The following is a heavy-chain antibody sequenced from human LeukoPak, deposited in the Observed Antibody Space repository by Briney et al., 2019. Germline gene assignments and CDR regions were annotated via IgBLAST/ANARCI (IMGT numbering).Heavy chain of an antibody. CDR3: VRDLGGSSGH. Sequence: GGSLILSCAAAGFTFSSNWMHWVRQAPGEGLVWVSRINEDGSTTNYADSVKGRSTIFRDNAKNTLYLQMNSLRAEDTAVYYCVRDLGGSSGHWGQGTLVTVSS. J-gene: IGHJ4*02. CDR2: INEDGSTT. D-gene: IGHD1-26*01. CDR1: GFTFSSNW. V-gene: IGHV3-74*01.